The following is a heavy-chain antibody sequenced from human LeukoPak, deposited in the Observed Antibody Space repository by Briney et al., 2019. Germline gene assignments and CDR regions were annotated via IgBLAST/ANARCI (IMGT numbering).Heavy chain of an antibody. V-gene: IGHV4-59*08. Sequence: SETLSLTCTVSGGSISSYYWSWIRQPPGKGLEWIGYIYYSGSTNYNPSLKSRVTISVDTSKNQFSLKLSSVTAADTAVYYCARGSIKGTKYYFDYWGQGTLVTVSS. CDR2: IYYSGST. J-gene: IGHJ4*02. D-gene: IGHD2-8*01. CDR3: ARGSIKGTKYYFDY. CDR1: GGSISSYY.